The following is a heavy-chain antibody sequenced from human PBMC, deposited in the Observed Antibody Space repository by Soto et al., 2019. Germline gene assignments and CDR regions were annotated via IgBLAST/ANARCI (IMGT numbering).Heavy chain of an antibody. J-gene: IGHJ5*02. D-gene: IGHD3-3*01. Sequence: SETLSLTCTVSGGSISSYYWSWIRQPPGKGLEWIGYIYYSGSTNYNPSLKSRVTISVDTSKNQFSLKLSSVTAADTAVYYCARGFVSRSAYDFWSGYPNWFDPWGQGTLVTVSS. CDR1: GGSISSYY. CDR3: ARGFVSRSAYDFWSGYPNWFDP. CDR2: IYYSGST. V-gene: IGHV4-59*01.